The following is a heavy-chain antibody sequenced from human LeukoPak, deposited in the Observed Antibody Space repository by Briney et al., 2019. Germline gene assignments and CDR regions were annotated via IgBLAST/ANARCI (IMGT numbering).Heavy chain of an antibody. V-gene: IGHV4-59*08. CDR3: ARQGSGRAFDI. CDR2: MFYNVST. Sequence: SETLSLTRTVSGGSISSYYWNWIRQPPGKGLEWIAYMFYNVSTNYSPSLKSRVTISVDTSKNQFSLKLISVTAADTAVYFCARQGSGRAFDIWGQGTMVTVSS. CDR1: GGSISSYY. J-gene: IGHJ3*02.